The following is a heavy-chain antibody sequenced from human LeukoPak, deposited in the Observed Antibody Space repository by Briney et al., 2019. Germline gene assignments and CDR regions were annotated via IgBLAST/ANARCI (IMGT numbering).Heavy chain of an antibody. V-gene: IGHV3-30*02. J-gene: IGHJ4*02. CDR2: IRYDGNNK. D-gene: IGHD3-22*01. CDR1: GFTFRSYG. CDR3: TTDQITMIVVVSDPFYYFDY. Sequence: GGSLRLSCAASGFTFRSYGMHWVRQAPGKGLEWVAFIRYDGNNKYYADSVKGRFTIFRDNSRNTLYLQMYSLKTEDTAVYYCTTDQITMIVVVSDPFYYFDYWGQGTLVTVSS.